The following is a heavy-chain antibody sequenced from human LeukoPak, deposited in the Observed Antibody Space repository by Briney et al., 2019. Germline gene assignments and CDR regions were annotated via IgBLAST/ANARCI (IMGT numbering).Heavy chain of an antibody. CDR2: MNIDGNST. J-gene: IGHJ6*03. V-gene: IGHV3-74*01. Sequence: VRSLSLSCAPSVFTLCIVVVHTVRQAARHGLRWVSRMNIDGNSTSYADSVKCRFTICRDDAKNSLYLQMNSLRAEDAAVYYCARDGVSSGYYAPMDVWGKGTTVTISS. CDR3: ARDGVSSGYYAPMDV. CDR1: VFTLCIVV. D-gene: IGHD3-22*01.